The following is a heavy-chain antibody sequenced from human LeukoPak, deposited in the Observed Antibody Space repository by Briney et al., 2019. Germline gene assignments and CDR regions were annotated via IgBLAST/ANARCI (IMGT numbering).Heavy chain of an antibody. Sequence: GGCLRLSCAASGFSFSSFAMTWFAGAPGKGLKWVSSITGGHYATYNTDSVKGRFTISRDNAKNTLYLQMNSLRADDTAIYYCTKDPNGDYIGAFDPWGQGTLVTVSS. CDR3: TKDPNGDYIGAFDP. D-gene: IGHD4-17*01. V-gene: IGHV3-23*01. CDR2: ITGGHYAT. J-gene: IGHJ5*02. CDR1: GFSFSSFA.